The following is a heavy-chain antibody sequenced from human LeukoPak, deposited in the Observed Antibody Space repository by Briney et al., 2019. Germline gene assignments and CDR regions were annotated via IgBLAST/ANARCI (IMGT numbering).Heavy chain of an antibody. CDR2: LSNTGSDI. J-gene: IGHJ4*02. Sequence: GGSLRLSCAVSGFTFSDHYMTWIRQAPWKGLEYISYLSNTGSDISYADSVKGRFSISRDNAKNSLYLQMNSLRAEDTAMYYCARGHWGLDYWGQGTLVTVSS. D-gene: IGHD7-27*01. CDR1: GFTFSDHY. CDR3: ARGHWGLDY. V-gene: IGHV3-11*01.